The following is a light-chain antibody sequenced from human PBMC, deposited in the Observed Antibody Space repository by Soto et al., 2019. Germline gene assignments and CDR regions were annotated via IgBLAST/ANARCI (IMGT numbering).Light chain of an antibody. Sequence: DIQMTQSPSSLSASVGDRVTITCRASQSISSYLNWYQQKPGKAPKLLIYAASSLQSGVPSRFSGSGSGTDVTLTISSLQPDDFATYYCQQTYNPLTWTFGQGTKVEIK. V-gene: IGKV1-39*01. CDR3: QQTYNPLTWT. CDR2: AAS. CDR1: QSISSY. J-gene: IGKJ1*01.